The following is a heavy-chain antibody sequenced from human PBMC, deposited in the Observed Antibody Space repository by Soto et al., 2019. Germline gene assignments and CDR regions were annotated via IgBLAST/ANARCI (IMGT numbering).Heavy chain of an antibody. CDR3: ARDRGETSFDH. V-gene: IGHV3-30*03. CDR2: ISHDGRRE. Sequence: QVQLVESGGGVVQPGGSLRLSCVASGITFSTSGMHWVRQAPGKGLEWVAFISHDGRREYYADSVNGRFTISRDNSKNTQYVQMNSLRVEDTAMYYCARDRGETSFDHWGQGYLVTVAS. CDR1: GITFSTSG. J-gene: IGHJ4*02. D-gene: IGHD4-17*01.